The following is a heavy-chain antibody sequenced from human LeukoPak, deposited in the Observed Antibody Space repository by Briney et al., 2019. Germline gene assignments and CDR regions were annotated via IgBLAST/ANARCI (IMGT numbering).Heavy chain of an antibody. V-gene: IGHV3-48*03. CDR1: GFTFSSYE. J-gene: IGHJ4*02. CDR3: VKDRGREKSYGLEY. D-gene: IGHD3-16*01. Sequence: HPGGSLRLSCAASGFTFSSYEMNWVRQAPGKGLEWVSYISSSGSTIYYADSVKGRFTISRDNAKNSLYLQMNSLRAEDTAVYYCVKDRGREKSYGLEYWGQGILVTVSS. CDR2: ISSSGSTI.